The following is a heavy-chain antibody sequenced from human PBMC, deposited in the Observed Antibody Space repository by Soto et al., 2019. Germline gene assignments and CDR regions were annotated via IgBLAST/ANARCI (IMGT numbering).Heavy chain of an antibody. V-gene: IGHV3-30*18. CDR3: AKDIRFLEWLSWLTRYGMDV. D-gene: IGHD3-3*01. Sequence: PGGSLRLSCAASGFTFSSYGMHWVRQAPGKGLEWVAVIPYDGSNKYYADSVKGRFTISRDNSKNTLYLQMNSLRAEDTAVYYCAKDIRFLEWLSWLTRYGMDVWGQGTTVTVSS. CDR2: IPYDGSNK. CDR1: GFTFSSYG. J-gene: IGHJ6*02.